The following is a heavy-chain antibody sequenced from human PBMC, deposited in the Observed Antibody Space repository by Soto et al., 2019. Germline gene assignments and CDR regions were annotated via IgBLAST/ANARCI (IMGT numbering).Heavy chain of an antibody. J-gene: IGHJ4*02. D-gene: IGHD3-10*01. CDR3: ATERLHLVRGVSDF. CDR1: GDTFNNYV. Sequence: QVQLEQSGAEVKKPGSSVKVSCRASGDTFNNYVIAWVRQAPGQGLEYMGRIIPITGTPKYAPKFQDRVTIAADKSTGTAYMEMRSLTFEDTAVYYCATERLHLVRGVSDFWGQGTLVTVSS. CDR2: IIPITGTP. V-gene: IGHV1-69*08.